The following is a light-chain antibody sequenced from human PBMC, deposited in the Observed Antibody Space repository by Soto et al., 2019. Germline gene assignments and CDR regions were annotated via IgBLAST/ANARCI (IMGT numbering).Light chain of an antibody. CDR1: QTFLYSSNNKNH. V-gene: IGKV4-1*01. Sequence: DIVMTQSPDSLSVSLGERAAINCKSVQTFLYSSNNKNHLAWYQQRPGQPPKLLFSWASTRESGVPDRFSASGSGTDFTLSIGSLQAEDVAVYYCQQYYSTPRTFGQGTKVDIK. J-gene: IGKJ1*01. CDR2: WAS. CDR3: QQYYSTPRT.